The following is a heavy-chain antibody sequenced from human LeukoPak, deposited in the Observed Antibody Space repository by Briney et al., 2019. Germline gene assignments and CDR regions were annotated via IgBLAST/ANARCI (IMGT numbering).Heavy chain of an antibody. Sequence: GASLKICCKGSGSSFTSYWIGWVRQLPGKGLEWMGIIYPGDSDTRYSPSFQGQVTISADKSISTAYLQWSSLKASDTAMYYCAKAWGFAGYFDLWGRGTLVTVSS. D-gene: IGHD7-27*01. V-gene: IGHV5-51*01. CDR2: IYPGDSDT. CDR3: AKAWGFAGYFDL. J-gene: IGHJ2*01. CDR1: GSSFTSYW.